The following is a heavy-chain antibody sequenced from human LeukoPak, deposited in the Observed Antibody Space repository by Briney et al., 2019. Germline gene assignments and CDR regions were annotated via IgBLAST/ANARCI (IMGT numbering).Heavy chain of an antibody. Sequence: LRLSCAASGITFNYYYMSWIRQPPGKGLEWIGYIYYSGSTNYNPSLKSRVTISVDTSKNQFSLKLSSVTAADTAVYYCARGNTVTTPYYYYYYMDVWGKGTTVTVPS. CDR1: GITFNYYY. D-gene: IGHD4-11*01. CDR2: IYYSGST. J-gene: IGHJ6*03. V-gene: IGHV4-59*01. CDR3: ARGNTVTTPYYYYYYMDV.